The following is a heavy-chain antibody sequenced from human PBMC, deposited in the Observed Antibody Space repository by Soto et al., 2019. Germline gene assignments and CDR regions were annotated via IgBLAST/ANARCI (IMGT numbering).Heavy chain of an antibody. J-gene: IGHJ5*02. D-gene: IGHD3-22*01. CDR1: GGSISSGGYY. Sequence: PSETLSLTCTVSGGSISSGGYYWSWIRQHPGRGLEWIGYIYYSGSTYYNPSLKSRVTISVDTSKNQFSLKLSSVTAADTAVYYCARVKRKPEVKVDPWGQGTLVTVSS. CDR2: IYYSGST. V-gene: IGHV4-31*03. CDR3: ARVKRKPEVKVDP.